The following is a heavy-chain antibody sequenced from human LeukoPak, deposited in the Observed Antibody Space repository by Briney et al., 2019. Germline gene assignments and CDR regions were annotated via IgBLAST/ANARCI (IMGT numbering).Heavy chain of an antibody. CDR2: ISDTGNSK. V-gene: IGHV3-48*03. Sequence: GGSLRLSCAASGFTFSNYEMNWVRQAPGKGLEWVSYISDTGNSKNYADSVKGRFTISRDNAKDSLNLQMDSLRAEDTAVYFCARDGGHYGDLDYWGQGTLVTVSS. D-gene: IGHD4-17*01. CDR3: ARDGGHYGDLDY. CDR1: GFTFSNYE. J-gene: IGHJ4*02.